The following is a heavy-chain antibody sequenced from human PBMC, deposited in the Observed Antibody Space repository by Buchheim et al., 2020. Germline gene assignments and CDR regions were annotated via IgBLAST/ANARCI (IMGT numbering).Heavy chain of an antibody. CDR1: GFTVSSNY. J-gene: IGHJ4*02. Sequence: EVQLVESGGGLVQPGGSLRLSCAASGFTVSSNYMSWVRQAPGKGLEWVSVIYSGGSTYYADSVKGRFTISRDNSKNTLYIQMNSLRAEDTAVYYCAGKSYYYDSSGYYALWGQGTL. CDR2: IYSGGST. D-gene: IGHD3-22*01. CDR3: AGKSYYYDSSGYYAL. V-gene: IGHV3-66*01.